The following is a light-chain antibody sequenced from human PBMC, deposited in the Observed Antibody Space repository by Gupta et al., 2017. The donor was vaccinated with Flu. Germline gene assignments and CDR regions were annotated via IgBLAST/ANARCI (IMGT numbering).Light chain of an antibody. CDR1: SGHSSYA. Sequence: QLVLTQSPSASASLGASVKLTCTLSSGHSSYAIAWHQQQPEKGPRYLMKLNSDGSHSKGDGIPDRFSGSSSGAARSLTISRPQAEDEADYYCQTWGTGIHWVFGGGTKLTVL. V-gene: IGLV4-69*01. J-gene: IGLJ3*02. CDR3: QTWGTGIHWV. CDR2: LNSDGSH.